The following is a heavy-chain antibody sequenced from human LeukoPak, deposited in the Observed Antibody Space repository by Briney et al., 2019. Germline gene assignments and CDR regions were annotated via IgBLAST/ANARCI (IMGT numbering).Heavy chain of an antibody. J-gene: IGHJ4*02. Sequence: ASVKISCKASGYSFSAYYMHWVRQAPGQELDWMGVINPSGGSTSYALKFQDRVTVSRDTSTSTVYMELSSLRSDDTAVYFCATSGSYHKYYFDYWGQGTLVTVSS. V-gene: IGHV1-46*01. CDR3: ATSGSYHKYYFDY. CDR1: GYSFSAYY. D-gene: IGHD1-26*01. CDR2: INPSGGST.